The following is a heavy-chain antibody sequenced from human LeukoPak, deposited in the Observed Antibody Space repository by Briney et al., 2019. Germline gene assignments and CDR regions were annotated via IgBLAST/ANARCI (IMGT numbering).Heavy chain of an antibody. CDR3: ARDLRDFWSGYRDAFDI. J-gene: IGHJ3*02. CDR2: IIPIFGIA. D-gene: IGHD3-3*01. V-gene: IGHV1-69*04. Sequence: SVKVSCKASGGTFSSYAISWVRQAPGQGLEWMGRIIPIFGIANYAHKFQGRVTITADKSTSTACMELSSLRSEDTAVYYCARDLRDFWSGYRDAFDIWGQGTMVTVSS. CDR1: GGTFSSYA.